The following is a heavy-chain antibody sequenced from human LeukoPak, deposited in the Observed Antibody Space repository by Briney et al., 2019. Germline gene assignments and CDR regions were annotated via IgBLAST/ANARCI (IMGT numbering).Heavy chain of an antibody. Sequence: GGSLRLSCAASGFTFDDYAMHWVRQAPGKGLEWVSGISWSSGSIGYADSVKGRFTISRDNAKNSLYLQMNSLRAEDTALYYCAKDKPNYDYVWGSYRQGAFDIWGQGTMVTVSS. J-gene: IGHJ3*02. V-gene: IGHV3-9*01. CDR1: GFTFDDYA. D-gene: IGHD3-16*02. CDR2: ISWSSGSI. CDR3: AKDKPNYDYVWGSYRQGAFDI.